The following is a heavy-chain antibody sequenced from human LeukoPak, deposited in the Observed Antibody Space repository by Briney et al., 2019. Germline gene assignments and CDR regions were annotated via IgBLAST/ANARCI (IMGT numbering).Heavy chain of an antibody. CDR1: GGSLNVYY. J-gene: IGHJ4*02. D-gene: IGHD4-11*01. V-gene: IGHV4-34*01. CDR2: INHSGRT. CDR3: APIFGNYSDFDS. Sequence: NPSETLSLTCAVFGGSLNVYYWSWIRQPPGRGQEWIGEINHSGRTNYNPSLKSRVTISLDKTMNQFPLRLSSVTAADTAVYFCAPIFGNYSDFDSWDQGTLVTVSS.